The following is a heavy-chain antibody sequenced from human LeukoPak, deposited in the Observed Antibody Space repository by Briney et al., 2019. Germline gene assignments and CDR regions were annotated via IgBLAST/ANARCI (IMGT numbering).Heavy chain of an antibody. J-gene: IGHJ6*03. V-gene: IGHV5-51*01. CDR3: ARHPVIGVVPYYYMDV. D-gene: IGHD2-15*01. Sequence: GGSLKISCQGSGYSFTSYWIGWVRQMPGKGLEWMGIIYPGDSDTRYSPSFQGQVTISADKSISTAYLQWSSLKASDTAMYYCARHPVIGVVPYYYMDVWGKGTTVTVSS. CDR1: GYSFTSYW. CDR2: IYPGDSDT.